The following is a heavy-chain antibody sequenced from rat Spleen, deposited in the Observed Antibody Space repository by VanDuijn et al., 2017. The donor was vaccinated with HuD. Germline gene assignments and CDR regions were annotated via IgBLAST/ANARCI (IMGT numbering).Heavy chain of an antibody. CDR3: ARSVFDY. J-gene: IGHJ2*01. CDR2: INYDGSRT. V-gene: IGHV5-31*01. CDR1: GFTFNNYW. Sequence: EVQLMESGGGLVQPGRSLKLSCVASGFTFNNYWMTWIRQAPGKGLEWVATINYDGSRTDYRDSVKGRFTISRDNAKSTLYLQMDSLRSEDTATYYCARSVFDYWGQGVMVTVSS.